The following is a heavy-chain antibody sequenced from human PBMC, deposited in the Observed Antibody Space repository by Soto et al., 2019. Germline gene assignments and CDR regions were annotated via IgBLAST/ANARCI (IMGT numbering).Heavy chain of an antibody. D-gene: IGHD1-26*01. CDR1: GYTFTSYG. CDR3: ARDLRVGATHGDYFDY. J-gene: IGHJ4*02. Sequence: ASVKVSCKASGYTFTSYGISWVRQAPGQGLEWMGWISAYNGNTNYAQKLQGRVTMTTDTSTSTAYMGLRSLRSDDTAVYYCARDLRVGATHGDYFDYWGQGTLVTVSS. V-gene: IGHV1-18*01. CDR2: ISAYNGNT.